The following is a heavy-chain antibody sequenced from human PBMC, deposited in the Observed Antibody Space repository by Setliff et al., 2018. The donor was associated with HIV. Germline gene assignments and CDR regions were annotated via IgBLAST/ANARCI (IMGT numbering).Heavy chain of an antibody. CDR3: ALPYCSGGNCWSSASLPPAGWFDP. CDR2: STPLLDTT. D-gene: IGHD2-15*01. J-gene: IGHJ5*02. CDR1: GGTFSSYG. Sequence: ASVKVSCKASGGTFSSYGITWVRQAPGQGLEWMGGSTPLLDTTNYAQKFQGRVTITTDESTNTVYMELSSLRSEDTAVYYCALPYCSGGNCWSSASLPPAGWFDPWGQGTLVTVPQ. V-gene: IGHV1-69*05.